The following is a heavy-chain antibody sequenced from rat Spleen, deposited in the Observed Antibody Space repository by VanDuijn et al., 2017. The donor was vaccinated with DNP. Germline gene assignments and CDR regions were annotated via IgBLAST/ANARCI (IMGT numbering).Heavy chain of an antibody. J-gene: IGHJ3*01. V-gene: IGHV5-25*01. CDR3: ARPNYGGYEGWFAY. D-gene: IGHD1-11*01. Sequence: EVQLVESGGGVVQPGRSLKLSCAASGFTFSDYNMAWVRQAPTKGLEWVAAISPSGGSTYYRDSVKGRFTVSRDNTKSSLYLQMDSLRSEDTATYYCARPNYGGYEGWFAYWGQGTLVTVSS. CDR2: ISPSGGST. CDR1: GFTFSDYN.